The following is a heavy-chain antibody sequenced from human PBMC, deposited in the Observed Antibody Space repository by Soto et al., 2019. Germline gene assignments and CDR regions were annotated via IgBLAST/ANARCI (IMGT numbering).Heavy chain of an antibody. CDR3: AKKQERELPRVIDF. CDR1: GLTFSNYA. J-gene: IGHJ4*02. Sequence: EVRLLESGGGLVKPGGSLRLSCATSGLTFSNYAMSWVRQAPGGGLEWVSSMSGSSSTTYYAYSVRGRFTISRDRSKNTLYLQMSRLRAEDTALYYCAKKQERELPRVIDFWGQGTLVTVSS. D-gene: IGHD1-7*01. CDR2: MSGSSSTT. V-gene: IGHV3-23*01.